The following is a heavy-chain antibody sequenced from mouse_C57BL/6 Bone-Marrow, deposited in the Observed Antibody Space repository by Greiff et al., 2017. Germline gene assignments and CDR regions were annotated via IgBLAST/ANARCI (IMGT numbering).Heavy chain of an antibody. D-gene: IGHD2-4*01. V-gene: IGHV1-69*01. Sequence: QVQLQQPGAELVMPGASVKLSCKASGYTFTSYWMHWVKQRPGQGLEWIGEMDPSDSYTNYNQKFKGKSTLTVDKSSSKAYMQLSSLTSEDSAVYYCARCDYDWGFYAMDYWGQGTSVTVSS. CDR2: MDPSDSYT. J-gene: IGHJ4*01. CDR1: GYTFTSYW. CDR3: ARCDYDWGFYAMDY.